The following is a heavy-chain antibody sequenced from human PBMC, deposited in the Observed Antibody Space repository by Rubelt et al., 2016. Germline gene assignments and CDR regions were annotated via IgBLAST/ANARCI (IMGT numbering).Heavy chain of an antibody. Sequence: QLQLQESGPGLVKPSETLSLTCTVSGGSITSSSYYWGWIRQPPGKGLEWIGYIYYSGSTNYNPSLMSRVTMSVDTSQNQFSLRLSSVTAADTAVYYCARWDVDYLDYWGQGTLVTVSS. CDR1: GGSITSSSYY. D-gene: IGHD1-26*01. CDR3: ARWDVDYLDY. V-gene: IGHV4-61*05. J-gene: IGHJ4*01. CDR2: IYYSGST.